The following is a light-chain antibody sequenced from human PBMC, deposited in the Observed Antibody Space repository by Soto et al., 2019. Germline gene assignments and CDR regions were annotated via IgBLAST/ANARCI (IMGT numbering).Light chain of an antibody. CDR2: DVT. CDR1: SSDVGAYDY. Sequence: QSALTQPRSVSGSPGQSVTISSTGTSSDVGAYDYVSWHQQHPDKAPKLMIYDVTKRPSGVPDRFSGSKSGNTASLTISGLQAEDEADYYCCSYAGSYSYVFGTGTKLTVL. J-gene: IGLJ1*01. V-gene: IGLV2-11*01. CDR3: CSYAGSYSYV.